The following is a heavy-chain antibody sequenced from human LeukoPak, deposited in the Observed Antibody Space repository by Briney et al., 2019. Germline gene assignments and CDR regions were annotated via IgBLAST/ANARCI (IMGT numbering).Heavy chain of an antibody. D-gene: IGHD6-13*01. V-gene: IGHV4-39*01. Sequence: SETLSLTCTVSGGSISSSSYYWGWIRQPPGKGLEWIGSIYYSGSTYYNPSLESRVTISVDTSKNQFSLKLSSVTAADTAVYYCASGYSSSWYEFGYWGQGTLVTVSS. CDR1: GGSISSSSYY. CDR2: IYYSGST. CDR3: ASGYSSSWYEFGY. J-gene: IGHJ4*02.